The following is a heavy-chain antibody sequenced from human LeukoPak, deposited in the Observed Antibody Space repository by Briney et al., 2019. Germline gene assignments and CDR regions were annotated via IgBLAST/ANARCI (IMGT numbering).Heavy chain of an antibody. V-gene: IGHV4-4*07. Sequence: PSETLSLTCSVSGGSISSHYWSWIRLPAGKGLEWIGRIFNSGNINSNPSLESRVTMSVDTSKNQVSLRLSSVTAADTAVYYCARDDLPYSVHHGMDVWGQGTTVTVSS. CDR3: ARDDLPYSVHHGMDV. J-gene: IGHJ6*02. D-gene: IGHD2-21*01. CDR1: GGSISSHY. CDR2: IFNSGNI.